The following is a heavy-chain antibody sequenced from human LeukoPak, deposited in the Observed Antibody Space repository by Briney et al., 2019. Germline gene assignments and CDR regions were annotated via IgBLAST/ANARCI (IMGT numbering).Heavy chain of an antibody. V-gene: IGHV3-53*01. Sequence: GGSLRLSCAASGFIVNANYMNWVRQAPGKGLEWVSVIYSGTNIHYADSVKGRFTISTDNSKNTLYLHMNSLRDEDTAVYYCARDMWAPKWYFDLWGRGTLVTVSS. CDR1: GFIVNANY. J-gene: IGHJ2*01. CDR2: IYSGTNI. D-gene: IGHD1-26*01. CDR3: ARDMWAPKWYFDL.